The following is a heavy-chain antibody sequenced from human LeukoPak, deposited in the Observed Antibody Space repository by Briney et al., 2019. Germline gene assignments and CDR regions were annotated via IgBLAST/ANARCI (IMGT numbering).Heavy chain of an antibody. CDR2: INPSGGFT. D-gene: IGHD3-16*01. Sequence: GASVKVSCKASGYTFTSYYMHWVRQAPGQGLEWMGAINPSGGFTRYAQTFQGRVTMTRDTPTKTVYMELSSLRSGDTAVYYCARDRFPSWGEDNFSGDGHDLWGQGTLVTVSS. V-gene: IGHV1-46*01. CDR1: GYTFTSYY. J-gene: IGHJ3*01. CDR3: ARDRFPSWGEDNFSGDGHDL.